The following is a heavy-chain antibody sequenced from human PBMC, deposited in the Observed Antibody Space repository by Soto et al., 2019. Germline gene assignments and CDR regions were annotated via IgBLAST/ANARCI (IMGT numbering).Heavy chain of an antibody. V-gene: IGHV3-23*01. Sequence: QLLQSGGGLVQPGGSLTLSCAASGFTFGTTDMSWVRQAPGEGLEWVSTIDGSGGITYYADSVKGRFTISRDNSRYTVYLQMNSLGGDDTALYYCVRNSGWFNTWGQGALVTVSS. D-gene: IGHD3-10*01. J-gene: IGHJ5*02. CDR1: GFTFGTTD. CDR2: IDGSGGIT. CDR3: VRNSGWFNT.